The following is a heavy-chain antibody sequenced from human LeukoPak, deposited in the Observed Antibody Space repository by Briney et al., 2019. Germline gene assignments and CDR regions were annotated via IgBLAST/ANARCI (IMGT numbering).Heavy chain of an antibody. CDR3: AKEYGDSWHWAPDY. CDR1: GFTFNNYA. Sequence: LAGGSLRLSCAASGFTFNNYAMSWVRQAPGKGLEWVSAIGGSGDNTYYADSAKGRFTISRDNSKNSLSLLMNSLRAEDTAVYYCAKEYGDSWHWAPDYWGQGTLVTVSS. CDR2: IGGSGDNT. J-gene: IGHJ4*02. V-gene: IGHV3-23*01. D-gene: IGHD6-13*01.